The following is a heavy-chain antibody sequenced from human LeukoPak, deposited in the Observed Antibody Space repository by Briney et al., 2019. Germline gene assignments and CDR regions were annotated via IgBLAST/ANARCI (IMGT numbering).Heavy chain of an antibody. CDR2: IRYDGSNK. Sequence: PGGSLRRSCAASGFTFSSYGMHWVRQAPGKGLEWVAFIRYDGSNKYYADSVKGRFTISRDNSKNTLYLQMNSLRAEDTAVYYCAKVRLEAYGDYDEYFHHWGQGTLVTVSS. CDR3: AKVRLEAYGDYDEYFHH. J-gene: IGHJ1*01. CDR1: GFTFSSYG. V-gene: IGHV3-30*02. D-gene: IGHD4-17*01.